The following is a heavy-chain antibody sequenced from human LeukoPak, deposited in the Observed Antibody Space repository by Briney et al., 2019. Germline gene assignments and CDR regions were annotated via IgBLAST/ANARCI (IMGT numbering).Heavy chain of an antibody. CDR1: GFSFSSYG. CDR2: ISSSGGNT. D-gene: IGHD3-22*01. CDR3: ARGLAYYYDSTAYFLDY. Sequence: GGTLRLSCVASGFSFSSYGMSWVRQAPGKGLEWVSAISSSGGNTYYADSVKGRFTISRDNSKNTLYLQMNSLRPEDTAVYYCARGLAYYYDSTAYFLDYWGQGTLVTVSS. J-gene: IGHJ4*02. V-gene: IGHV3-23*01.